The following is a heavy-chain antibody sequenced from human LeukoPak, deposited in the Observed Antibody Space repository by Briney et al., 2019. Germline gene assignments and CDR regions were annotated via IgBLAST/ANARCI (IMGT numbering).Heavy chain of an antibody. Sequence: PGGSLRLSCAASGFTSTSYAMSWVRQAPGKGLEWVSTFSGASTTSYADAVKGRVTISRDNSKNILYLQLNSLRAEDTAVYYCAKLKQWQPQRYFFEYWGQGALVTVAS. D-gene: IGHD6-19*01. CDR3: AKLKQWQPQRYFFEY. J-gene: IGHJ4*02. CDR1: GFTSTSYA. CDR2: FSGASTT. V-gene: IGHV3-23*01.